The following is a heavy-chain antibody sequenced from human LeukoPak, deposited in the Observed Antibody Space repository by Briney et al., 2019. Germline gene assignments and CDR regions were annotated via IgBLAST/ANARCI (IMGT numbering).Heavy chain of an antibody. CDR2: INPSGGST. J-gene: IGHJ4*02. Sequence: ASVKVSCKASGYTFTSYYMHWVRQAPGQGLEWMGIINPSGGSTSYAQKFQGRVTMTRDMSTSTVYMELSSLKSEDTAVYYCARVGSSRTGGFDYWGQGTLVTVSS. CDR3: ARVGSSRTGGFDY. CDR1: GYTFTSYY. V-gene: IGHV1-46*01. D-gene: IGHD2-8*02.